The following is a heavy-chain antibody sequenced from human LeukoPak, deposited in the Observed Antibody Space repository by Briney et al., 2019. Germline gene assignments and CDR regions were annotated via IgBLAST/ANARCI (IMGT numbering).Heavy chain of an antibody. J-gene: IGHJ4*02. CDR1: GGSISSYY. V-gene: IGHV4-59*01. Sequence: NPSETLSLTCTVSGGSISSYYWSWIRQPPGKGLEWIGYIYYSGSTNYNPSLKSRVTISVDTSKNQFSLKLSSVTAADTAVYYCASASGDGYSYGSLDWWGQGTLVTVSS. D-gene: IGHD5-18*01. CDR2: IYYSGST. CDR3: ASASGDGYSYGSLDW.